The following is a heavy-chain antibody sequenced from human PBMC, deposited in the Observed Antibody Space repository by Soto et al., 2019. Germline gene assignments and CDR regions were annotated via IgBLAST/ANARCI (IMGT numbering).Heavy chain of an antibody. V-gene: IGHV4-31*03. D-gene: IGHD2-2*01. CDR3: ARAGLLTSIVVVPAAIPGPHWFDP. Sequence: PSETLSLTCTVSGGSISSGVYYWSWIRQHPGKGLEWIGYIYYSGSTYYNPSLKSRVTISVDTSKNQFSLKLSSVTAADTAVYYCARAGLLTSIVVVPAAIPGPHWFDPWGQGTLVTVSS. CDR2: IYYSGST. CDR1: GGSISSGVYY. J-gene: IGHJ5*02.